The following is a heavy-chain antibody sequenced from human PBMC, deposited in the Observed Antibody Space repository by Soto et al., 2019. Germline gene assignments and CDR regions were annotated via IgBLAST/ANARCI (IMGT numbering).Heavy chain of an antibody. V-gene: IGHV1-18*01. Sequence: QVQLVQSGAEVKKPGASVKVSCKASGYTFTSYGISWVRQAPGQGLEWMGWISAYNGNTKYAQKLQGRVTMTTDTATSTAYRELRSLRSDDTAVYYCARDLGGSYYAPVDYWGQGTLVTVSS. D-gene: IGHD1-26*01. CDR3: ARDLGGSYYAPVDY. J-gene: IGHJ4*02. CDR1: GYTFTSYG. CDR2: ISAYNGNT.